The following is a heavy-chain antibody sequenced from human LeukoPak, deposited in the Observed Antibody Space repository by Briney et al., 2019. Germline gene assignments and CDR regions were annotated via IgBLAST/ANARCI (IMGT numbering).Heavy chain of an antibody. V-gene: IGHV3-23*01. CDR1: GFTFSTYW. Sequence: GGSLRLSCAASGFTFSTYWMTWVRQAPGKGLEWVSAMSSSDDGRYYAASVRGRFTISRDTSRSTLYLQMNSLRAEDAAVYYCAKAPVTSCRGAFCYPFDYWGQGTLVTVSS. D-gene: IGHD2-15*01. CDR3: AKAPVTSCRGAFCYPFDY. J-gene: IGHJ4*02. CDR2: MSSSDDGR.